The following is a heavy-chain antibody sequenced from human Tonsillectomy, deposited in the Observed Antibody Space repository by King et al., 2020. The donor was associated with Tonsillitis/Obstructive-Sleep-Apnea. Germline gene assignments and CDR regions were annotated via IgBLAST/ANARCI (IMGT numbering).Heavy chain of an antibody. CDR3: ARGNLGYCSSTSCPPYYYYMDV. CDR1: GFTFSSYG. Sequence: VQLVESGGGVVQPGRSLRLSCAASGFTFSSYGMHWVRQAPGKGLEWVAVIWYDGSNKYYADSVKGRFTISRENSKNTRYLQMNSLRAEDTAVYYCARGNLGYCSSTSCPPYYYYMDVWGKGTTVTVSS. J-gene: IGHJ6*03. D-gene: IGHD2-2*01. CDR2: IWYDGSNK. V-gene: IGHV3-33*01.